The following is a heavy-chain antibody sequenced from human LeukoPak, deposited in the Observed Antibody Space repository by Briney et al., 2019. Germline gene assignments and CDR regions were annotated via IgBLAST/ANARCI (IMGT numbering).Heavy chain of an antibody. V-gene: IGHV4-34*01. CDR3: ARGLDVAVAGTYYFDS. Sequence: SETLSLTCAVYGGSFSGYYWSWIRRSPGKGLEWIGEINYSGSTNYNPTLKSRVTMSVDRSKNQFSLKLTSVTAADTAVYYCARGLDVAVAGTYYFDSWGQGRLVTVSS. CDR2: INYSGST. J-gene: IGHJ4*02. CDR1: GGSFSGYY. D-gene: IGHD6-19*01.